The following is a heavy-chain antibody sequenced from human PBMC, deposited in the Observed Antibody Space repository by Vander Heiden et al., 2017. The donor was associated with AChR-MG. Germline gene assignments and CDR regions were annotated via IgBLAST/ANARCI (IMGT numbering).Heavy chain of an antibody. CDR1: GFTFDDYA. CDR3: AKDVREVYYYYYMDV. Sequence: EVQLVESGGGLVQPGRSRRLSCAASGFTFDDYAMHWVRQAPGKGLEWVSGISWNSGSIGYADSVKGRFTISRDNAKNSLYLQMNSLRAEDTALYYCAKDVREVYYYYYMDVWGKGTTVTVSS. V-gene: IGHV3-9*01. CDR2: ISWNSGSI. J-gene: IGHJ6*03. D-gene: IGHD1-26*01.